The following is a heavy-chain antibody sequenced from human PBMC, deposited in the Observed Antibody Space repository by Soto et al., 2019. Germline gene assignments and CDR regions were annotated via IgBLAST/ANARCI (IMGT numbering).Heavy chain of an antibody. CDR2: IIPIFGTA. V-gene: IGHV1-69*13. CDR3: ARRFNSSGWLDYYYYGMDV. D-gene: IGHD6-19*01. J-gene: IGHJ6*02. Sequence: ASVKVSCKASGGTFSSYAISWVRQAPGQGLEWMGGIIPIFGTANYAQKFQGRVTITADESTSTAYMELSSLRSEDTAVYYCARRFNSSGWLDYYYYGMDVWGQGTTVTVSS. CDR1: GGTFSSYA.